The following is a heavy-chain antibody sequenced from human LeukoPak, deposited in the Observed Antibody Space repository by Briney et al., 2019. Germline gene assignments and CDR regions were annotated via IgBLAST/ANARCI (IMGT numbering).Heavy chain of an antibody. CDR2: IKEDGSET. Sequence: RSGGSRRFSCAASGFSFTGYWMGGVRRAQGRGLELVANIKEDGSETYYVDSVKGRFTISRDNGKNSVYLQMNSLRAEDTALYYCVRDLRAVSYGFDWGQGTLVTVSS. J-gene: IGHJ4*02. V-gene: IGHV3-7*01. CDR1: GFSFTGYW. D-gene: IGHD3-16*01. CDR3: VRDLRAVSYGFD.